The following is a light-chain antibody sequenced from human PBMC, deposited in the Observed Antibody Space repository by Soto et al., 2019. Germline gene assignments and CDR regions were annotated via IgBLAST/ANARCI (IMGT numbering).Light chain of an antibody. CDR1: QSITSSY. CDR2: GAS. CDR3: QLYDSSSYT. J-gene: IGKJ2*01. V-gene: IGKV3-20*01. Sequence: EIVLTQSPGTLSLSPGERATLSCRASQSITSSYLAWYQQKPGQAPRLLIYGASRRATDIPDRFSGSGSGTDFTLTISRLEPEDFEVYYCQLYDSSSYTVGQGTKVDSK.